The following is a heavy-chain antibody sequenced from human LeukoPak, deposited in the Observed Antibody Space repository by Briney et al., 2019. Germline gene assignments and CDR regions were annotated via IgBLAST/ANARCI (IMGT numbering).Heavy chain of an antibody. D-gene: IGHD3-3*01. Sequence: GGSLRLSCAASGFSFGSYSMNWVRQALGKALGWVSSIMSSSRNIYYADSVKGRFTISRDNAKNSLYLQLSSLRAEDTAVYYCATTRAPSNGRVLYYMDVWGKGTTVTVSS. CDR2: IMSSSRNI. J-gene: IGHJ6*03. CDR1: GFSFGSYS. CDR3: ATTRAPSNGRVLYYMDV. V-gene: IGHV3-21*01.